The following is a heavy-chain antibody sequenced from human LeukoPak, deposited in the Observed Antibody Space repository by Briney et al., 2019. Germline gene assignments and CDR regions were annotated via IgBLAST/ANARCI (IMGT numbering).Heavy chain of an antibody. J-gene: IGHJ2*01. CDR1: GYTFTNYV. D-gene: IGHD7-27*01. CDR2: ISPYNGNA. V-gene: IGHV1-18*01. Sequence: SSVTVSCKASGYTFTNYVLSWVRQAPGQGLAWMGWISPYNGNANYAQKFQGRVPMTTDTSTSTAYKELKSLSSDLTASFYCAREALNWGALKYFDLWGRGTLVTVSS. CDR3: AREALNWGALKYFDL.